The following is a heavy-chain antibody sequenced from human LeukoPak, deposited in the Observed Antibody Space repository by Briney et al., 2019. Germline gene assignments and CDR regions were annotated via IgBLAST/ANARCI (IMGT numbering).Heavy chain of an antibody. CDR2: NT. CDR3: ARDLELERNRWNYFES. J-gene: IGHJ4*02. CDR1: GGSISSGGYY. Sequence: PSETLSLTCTVSGGSISSGGYYWSWIRQYPGEGLEWMGYNTWYNPSLKSRITISVDTSKNQFSLKLSSVTAADTAVYYCARDLELERNRWNYFESWGQGTLVTVSS. D-gene: IGHD1-1*01. V-gene: IGHV4-31*03.